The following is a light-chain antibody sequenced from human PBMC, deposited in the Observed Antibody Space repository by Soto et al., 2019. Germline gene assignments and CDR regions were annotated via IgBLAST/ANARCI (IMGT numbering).Light chain of an antibody. CDR2: DVS. J-gene: IGLJ1*01. Sequence: QSVLTQPRSVSGSPGQSVTISCTGTSSDAGSYKDVSWYQHHPGKVPKLMIYDVSERPSGVPDRFSGSKSGNTASLTISGLQAEDEAIYYCCAYADTFYVFGTGTKLTVL. CDR1: SSDAGSYKD. V-gene: IGLV2-11*01. CDR3: CAYADTFYV.